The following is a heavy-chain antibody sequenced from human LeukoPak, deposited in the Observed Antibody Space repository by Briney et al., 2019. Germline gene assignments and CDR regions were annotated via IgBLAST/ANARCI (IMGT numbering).Heavy chain of an antibody. D-gene: IGHD2-15*01. CDR2: ISGNIGTT. V-gene: IGHV3-23*01. J-gene: IGHJ4*02. CDR3: AKSARATRSDVGSCYDY. Sequence: PGGSLRLSCAASGFTFSSYAMSWVRQAPGKGLQWVSSISGNIGTTYYADSVKGRFTISRDNSKNTLYLQMNSLRAEDTAVYYSAKSARATRSDVGSCYDYWGQGTLVTVSS. CDR1: GFTFSSYA.